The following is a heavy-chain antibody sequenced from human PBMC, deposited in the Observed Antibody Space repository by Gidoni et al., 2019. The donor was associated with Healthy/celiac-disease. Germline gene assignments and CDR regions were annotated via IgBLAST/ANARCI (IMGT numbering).Heavy chain of an antibody. CDR3: ARGERVGY. CDR2: ISSSSSYI. V-gene: IGHV3-21*01. D-gene: IGHD1-26*01. CDR1: GFHFSSYS. J-gene: IGHJ4*02. Sequence: EVPLVESGGGLVKPGGSLILSCAALGFHFSSYSMNWVRQGQGKGLVWVSSISSSSSYIYYADSVKGRFTISRDNAKNSLYLQMNSLRAEDTAVYYWARGERVGYWGQGTLVTVSS.